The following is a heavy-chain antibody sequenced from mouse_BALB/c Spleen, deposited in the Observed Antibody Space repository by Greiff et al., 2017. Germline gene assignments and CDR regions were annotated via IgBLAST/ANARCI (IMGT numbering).Heavy chain of an antibody. D-gene: IGHD2-14*01. CDR1: GFNIKDYY. J-gene: IGHJ4*01. CDR3: KAAYYRRDAMDY. CDR2: IDPENGDT. V-gene: IGHV14-4*02. Sequence: VHVKQSGAELVRSGASVKLSCTASGFNIKDYYMHWVKQRPEQGLEWIGWIDPENGDTEYAPKFQGKATMTADTSSNTAYLQLSSLTSEDTAVYYCKAAYYRRDAMDYWGQGTSVTVSS.